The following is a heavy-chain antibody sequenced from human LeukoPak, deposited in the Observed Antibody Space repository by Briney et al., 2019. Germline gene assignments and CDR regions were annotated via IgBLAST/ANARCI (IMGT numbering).Heavy chain of an antibody. CDR3: TRGGLEDGSYSFDY. J-gene: IGHJ4*02. V-gene: IGHV3-49*05. CDR2: IRSKDYGETT. D-gene: IGHD1-26*01. Sequence: KPGGSLRLSCTASGFTFGDYTMNWFRQAPGKGLEWVGFIRSKDYGETTEYAASVKGRFTISRDDSKSIAYLQMNRLQTEDTGVYYCTRGGLEDGSYSFDYWGQGTLVTVSS. CDR1: GFTFGDYT.